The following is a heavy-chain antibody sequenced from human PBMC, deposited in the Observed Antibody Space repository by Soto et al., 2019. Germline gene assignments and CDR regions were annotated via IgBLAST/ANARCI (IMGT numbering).Heavy chain of an antibody. J-gene: IGHJ4*02. CDR1: GFAVSSKY. D-gene: IGHD6-19*01. V-gene: IGHV3-53*01. Sequence: EVQLVESGGGLIQPGGSLRLSCAASGFAVSSKYMTWVRQAPGKGLEWVSVIYGGGTTYYADSVKGRFTISRETSKNTLYLQMNSRRAEDTSVYYCVQTTGWPGFDFWGQGTLVNVSS. CDR3: VQTTGWPGFDF. CDR2: IYGGGTT.